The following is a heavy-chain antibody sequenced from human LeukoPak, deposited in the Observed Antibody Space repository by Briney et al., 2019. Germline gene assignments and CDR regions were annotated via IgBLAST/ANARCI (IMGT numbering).Heavy chain of an antibody. J-gene: IGHJ4*02. Sequence: PGGSLRLSCVLSGLTFSDAWMSWVRQAPGKGLEWVGRIRNDRITDYAAPVQGRFSISRDNSKNTFYLQMNSLRAEDTAVYYCASGASRSYYDYVWGSDWGQGTLVTVSS. CDR1: GLTFSDAW. CDR2: IRNDRIT. V-gene: IGHV3-15*01. D-gene: IGHD3-16*01. CDR3: ASGASRSYYDYVWGSD.